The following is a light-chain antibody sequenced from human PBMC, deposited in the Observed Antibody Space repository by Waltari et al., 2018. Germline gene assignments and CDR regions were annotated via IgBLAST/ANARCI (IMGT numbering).Light chain of an antibody. CDR2: GAS. CDR1: QSLTKRY. V-gene: IGKV3-20*01. CDR3: QQYGSSILYT. Sequence: VLTQSPGTLSLSPGERVTLSCRASQSLTKRYLAWYQQKPGKAPRLLIYGASSRAAGIPDRFSGSGSGTDFTLTISRLEPEDFAVYYCQQYGSSILYTFGQGTKLEIK. J-gene: IGKJ2*01.